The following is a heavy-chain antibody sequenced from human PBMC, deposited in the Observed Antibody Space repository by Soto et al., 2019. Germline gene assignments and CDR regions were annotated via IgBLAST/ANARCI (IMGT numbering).Heavy chain of an antibody. Sequence: PGGSLRLSCAASGFTFSSYAMILVRQAPGKGLKWVSAISGSGGSTYYADSVKGRFTISRDNSKNTQYLQMNSLRAEDPAGNYCPNGRYFDWLWPATWSAPWGQGTLGTVSS. CDR2: ISGSGGST. D-gene: IGHD3-9*01. J-gene: IGHJ5*02. CDR1: GFTFSSYA. V-gene: IGHV3-23*01. CDR3: PNGRYFDWLWPATWSAP.